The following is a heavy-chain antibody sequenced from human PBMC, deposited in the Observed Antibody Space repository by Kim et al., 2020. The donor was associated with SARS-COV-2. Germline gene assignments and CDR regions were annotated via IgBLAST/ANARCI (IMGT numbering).Heavy chain of an antibody. CDR3: ARLQAAAGTPYFDY. CDR1: GGSISSSSYY. V-gene: IGHV4-39*01. CDR2: IYYSGST. Sequence: SETLSLTCTVSGGSISSSSYYWGWIRQPPGKGLEWIGSIYYSGSTYYNPSLKSRVTISVDTSKNQFSLKLSSVTAADTAVYYCARLQAAAGTPYFDYWGQGTLVTVSS. D-gene: IGHD6-13*01. J-gene: IGHJ4*02.